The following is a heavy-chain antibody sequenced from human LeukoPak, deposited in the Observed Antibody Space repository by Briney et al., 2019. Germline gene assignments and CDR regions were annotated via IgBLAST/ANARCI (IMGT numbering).Heavy chain of an antibody. CDR3: ARDDSTSSYFDY. CDR1: GFTFRRCS. J-gene: IGHJ4*02. D-gene: IGHD6-6*01. CDR2: ISGNGGDT. Sequence: PGGSLRLSCAASGFTFRRCSMNWVRQAPGKGLEWVSTISGNGGDTYYADSVKGRFTISRDNSKNTLYLQMNSLRAEDTAVYYCARDDSTSSYFDYWGQGTLVTVSS. V-gene: IGHV3-23*01.